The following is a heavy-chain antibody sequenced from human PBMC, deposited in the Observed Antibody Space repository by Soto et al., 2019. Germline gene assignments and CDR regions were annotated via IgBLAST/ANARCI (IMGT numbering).Heavy chain of an antibody. CDR3: GKDEGVGGTLGLFDY. Sequence: QVQLVESGGGAVQPGESLRLSCVASGFDFTYYAMHWVRQAPGKGLESVAVMSSDGSKIHHTDSVKGRFTISRDNSKNTLYLQTNSLRKEDTAVYFCGKDEGVGGTLGLFDYWGQATLVSVSS. CDR1: GFDFTYYA. V-gene: IGHV3-30*18. D-gene: IGHD1-26*01. J-gene: IGHJ4*02. CDR2: MSSDGSKI.